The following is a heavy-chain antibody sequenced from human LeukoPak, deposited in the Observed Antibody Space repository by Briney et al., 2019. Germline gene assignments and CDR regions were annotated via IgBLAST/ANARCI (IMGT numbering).Heavy chain of an antibody. CDR2: ISYDGSNK. D-gene: IGHD2-15*01. CDR1: GFTFSSYA. J-gene: IGHJ4*02. V-gene: IGHV3-30*04. Sequence: GSLRLSCAASGFTFSSYAMHWVRQAPGKGLEWGAVISYDGSNKYYADSVKGRFTISRDNSKNTLYLQMNSLRAEDTAVYYCARDLSSGGSYYFDYWGQGTLVTVSS. CDR3: ARDLSSGGSYYFDY.